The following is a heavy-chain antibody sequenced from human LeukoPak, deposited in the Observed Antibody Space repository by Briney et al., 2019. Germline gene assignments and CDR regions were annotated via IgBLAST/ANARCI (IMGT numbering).Heavy chain of an antibody. V-gene: IGHV3-74*01. J-gene: IGHJ4*02. CDR2: INSDGSDT. D-gene: IGHD3-22*01. Sequence: PGGSLRLSCIASGFTFSSYWMHWVRQAPGKGLVWVSRINSDGSDTSYADSVKGRFTISRDNSKNTLYLQMNSLRAEDTAVYYCARDLDLDPIHYYDSSGYAPGDYWGQGTLVTVSS. CDR1: GFTFSSYW. CDR3: ARDLDLDPIHYYDSSGYAPGDY.